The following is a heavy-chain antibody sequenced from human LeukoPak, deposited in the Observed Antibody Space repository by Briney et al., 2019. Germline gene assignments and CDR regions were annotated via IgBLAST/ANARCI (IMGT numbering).Heavy chain of an antibody. Sequence: GGSLRLSCAASGFSFSEYWMSWVRQAPGQGLEWVASIKEDGSETHYVDSVRGRFTISRDNDKNSLYLQMNNLRAEDTAMYYCARDGGWWRFDFWGQGALVTVSS. J-gene: IGHJ4*02. D-gene: IGHD2-8*02. CDR2: IKEDGSET. V-gene: IGHV3-7*03. CDR1: GFSFSEYW. CDR3: ARDGGWWRFDF.